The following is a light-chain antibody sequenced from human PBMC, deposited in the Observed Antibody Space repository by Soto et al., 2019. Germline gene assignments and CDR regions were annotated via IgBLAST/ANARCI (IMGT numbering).Light chain of an antibody. V-gene: IGKV1-39*01. CDR2: AAS. CDR1: QSISSY. J-gene: IGKJ3*01. CDR3: QQSYSTPIFT. Sequence: DIPMTQSPSSLSASVGDRVTITCRASQSISSYLNWYQQKPGKAPKLLIYAASSLQSGVPSRFSGSGSGTDFTLTISSLQPEDFATYYCQQSYSTPIFTVGPGTKVDIK.